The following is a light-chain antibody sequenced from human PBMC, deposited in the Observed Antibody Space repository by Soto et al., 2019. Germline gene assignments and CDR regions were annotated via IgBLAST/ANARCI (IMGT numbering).Light chain of an antibody. J-gene: IGKJ4*01. CDR3: QQRINWPLT. CDR2: DAY. CDR1: QSVSNY. V-gene: IGKV3-11*01. Sequence: EIVMTQYPATLSLSPGDRATLSCRASQSVSNYLAWYQQKPGQPPRLLIYDAYDRATGVPARFSGSGSGADFTFTISSLESEDFSVYYCQQRINWPLTFGGWTKVEIK.